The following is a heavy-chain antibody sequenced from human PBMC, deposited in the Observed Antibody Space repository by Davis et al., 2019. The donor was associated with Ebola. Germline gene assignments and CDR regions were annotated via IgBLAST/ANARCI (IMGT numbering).Heavy chain of an antibody. CDR1: GYTFTGNY. Sequence: AASVKVSCKASGYTFTGNYIQWVRQAPGQGLEWMGRINPNSGGTNYAQKFQGRVTMSRDTSTSTAYMEMSRLRSDDTAVYYCARGPRITMIVVVRYGMDVWGKGTTVTVSS. J-gene: IGHJ6*04. CDR3: ARGPRITMIVVVRYGMDV. D-gene: IGHD3-22*01. V-gene: IGHV1-2*06. CDR2: INPNSGGT.